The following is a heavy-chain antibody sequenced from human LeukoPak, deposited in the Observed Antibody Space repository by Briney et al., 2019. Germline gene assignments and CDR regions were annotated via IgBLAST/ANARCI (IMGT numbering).Heavy chain of an antibody. CDR1: GYTFTSYA. Sequence: ASVKVSCKASGYTFTSYAMNWVRQAPGQGLEWMGWINTNTGNPTYAQGFTGRFVFSLDTSVSTSYLQISSLKAEDTAVYYCARYGSGSLPQLYYYYYYGMDVWGQGTTVTVPS. D-gene: IGHD3-10*01. CDR2: INTNTGNP. CDR3: ARYGSGSLPQLYYYYYYGMDV. V-gene: IGHV7-4-1*02. J-gene: IGHJ6*02.